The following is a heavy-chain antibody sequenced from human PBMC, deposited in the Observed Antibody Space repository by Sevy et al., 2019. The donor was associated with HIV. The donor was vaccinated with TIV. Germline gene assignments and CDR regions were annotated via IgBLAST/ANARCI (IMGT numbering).Heavy chain of an antibody. D-gene: IGHD3-22*01. Sequence: ASVKVSCKVSGKSLTAFSMHWVRQAPGKGLEWMGSFEPEDGETIYAQKLQGRLTMTEDTSTDTAYMELSRLRSEDTAVYYCATTKDYYETSGSPFDYWGQGTLVTVSS. V-gene: IGHV1-24*01. CDR1: GKSLTAFS. CDR3: ATTKDYYETSGSPFDY. J-gene: IGHJ4*02. CDR2: FEPEDGET.